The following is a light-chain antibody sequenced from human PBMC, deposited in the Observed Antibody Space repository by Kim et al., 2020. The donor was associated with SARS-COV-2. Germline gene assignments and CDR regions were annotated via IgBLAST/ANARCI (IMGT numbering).Light chain of an antibody. CDR2: KDS. J-gene: IGLJ2*01. CDR1: VLAKKY. V-gene: IGLV3-27*01. Sequence: SYELTQPSSVSVSPGQTARITCSGDVLAKKYARWFQQKPGQAPVLVIYKDSERPSGIPERFSGSSSGTTVTLTISGAQVEDEADYYCYSAADNNIVVFGGGTQLTVL. CDR3: YSAADNNIVV.